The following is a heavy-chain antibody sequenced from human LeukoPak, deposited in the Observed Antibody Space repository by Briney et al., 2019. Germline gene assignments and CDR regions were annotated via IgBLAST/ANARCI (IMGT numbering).Heavy chain of an antibody. V-gene: IGHV1-8*01. Sequence: ASVKVSCKTSGYTFTSYDFSWVRQAPGQGREWMGWMNPNSGNTGYAQKFQGRVTMTRNTAISTAYMELSSLRSEDAAVYYCVRVTNCRGDCYYFQHWGQGTLVTVSS. D-gene: IGHD2-21*02. CDR2: MNPNSGNT. CDR3: VRVTNCRGDCYYFQH. J-gene: IGHJ1*01. CDR1: GYTFTSYD.